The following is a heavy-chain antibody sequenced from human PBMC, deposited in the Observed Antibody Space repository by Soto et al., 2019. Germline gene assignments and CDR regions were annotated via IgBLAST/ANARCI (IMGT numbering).Heavy chain of an antibody. CDR2: ISGSGGST. V-gene: IGHV3-23*01. D-gene: IGHD2-2*01. CDR1: GFTFNTYA. J-gene: IGHJ3*02. Sequence: EVQLLEAGGGLVQPGGSLRLSCEASGFTFNTYAMSWVRQASGKGLEWVSTISGSGGSTYYADSVKGRFTISRDNSKNTLDLQMNSLRAEDTAVYYCAKGGTTSSDSVLDIWGQGTMVTVSS. CDR3: AKGGTTSSDSVLDI.